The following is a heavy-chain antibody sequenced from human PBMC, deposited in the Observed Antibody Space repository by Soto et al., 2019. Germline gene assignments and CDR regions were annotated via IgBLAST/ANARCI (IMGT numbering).Heavy chain of an antibody. CDR1: GYTFTSYY. V-gene: IGHV1-46*01. CDR3: ARDQQQLVHYYYYGMDV. D-gene: IGHD6-13*01. CDR2: INPSGGST. J-gene: IGHJ6*02. Sequence: ASVKVSCKASGYTFTSYYMHWVRQAPGQGLEWMGIINPSGGSTSYAQKFQGRVTMTRDTSTSTVYMELSSLRSEDTAAYYCARDQQQLVHYYYYGMDVWGQGTTVTVSS.